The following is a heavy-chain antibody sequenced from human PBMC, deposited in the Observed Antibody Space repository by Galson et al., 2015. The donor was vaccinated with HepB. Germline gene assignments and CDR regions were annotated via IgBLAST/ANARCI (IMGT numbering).Heavy chain of an antibody. J-gene: IGHJ4*02. D-gene: IGHD6-19*01. Sequence: SVKVSCKASDNSLTIYGISWVRQAPGQGLEWMAWISVYNGNTTHAQKFQDRVTLTTDTSTTTVYMEVRSLTFDDTAVYYCARDRGALADGMDYWGQGTLVSVSS. CDR3: ARDRGALADGMDY. V-gene: IGHV1-18*04. CDR1: DNSLTIYG. CDR2: ISVYNGNT.